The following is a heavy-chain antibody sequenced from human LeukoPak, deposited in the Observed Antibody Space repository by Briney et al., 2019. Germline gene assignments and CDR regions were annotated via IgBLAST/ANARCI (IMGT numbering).Heavy chain of an antibody. CDR1: GVSINTYY. CDR3: ARYYYDSSGYYFDY. J-gene: IGHJ4*02. D-gene: IGHD3-22*01. CDR2: IYISGST. Sequence: SETLSLTCTVSGVSINTYYWSWIRQPAGKGLEWIGRIYISGSTNYNPSLKSRVTMSLDTSKNQLSLKLSSVTAADTAVYYCARYYYDSSGYYFDYWGQGTLVTVSS. V-gene: IGHV4-4*07.